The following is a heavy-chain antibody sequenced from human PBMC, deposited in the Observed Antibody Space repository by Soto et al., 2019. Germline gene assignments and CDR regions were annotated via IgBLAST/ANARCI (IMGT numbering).Heavy chain of an antibody. D-gene: IGHD6-25*01. V-gene: IGHV1-46*01. J-gene: IGHJ4*02. CDR3: ARDLAAGDY. Sequence: QVQLVQSGAEVKKPGASVNISCKASGYTFINYYIHWVRQAPGQGLEWMAIINPTGGSTNYAQRVQGRVTLTMDTSTTTVYMELSSLRFEDTAVYYCARDLAAGDYWGQGTLVTVYS. CDR2: INPTGGST. CDR1: GYTFINYY.